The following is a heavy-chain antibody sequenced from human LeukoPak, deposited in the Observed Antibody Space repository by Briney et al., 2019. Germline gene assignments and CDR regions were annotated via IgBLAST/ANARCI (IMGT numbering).Heavy chain of an antibody. CDR2: ISDRGTP. CDR1: GYTFTAYH. J-gene: IGHJ6*02. V-gene: IGHV1-2*02. Sequence: ASVKVSCKASGYTFTAYHIHWVRQAPGQGLEWMGYISDRGTPKSAQKFQDRVTVTRDTSITTAYMELSRLKSDDSAVYYCARVHMGDYGMDVWGQGTTVTVSS. CDR3: ARVHMGDYGMDV.